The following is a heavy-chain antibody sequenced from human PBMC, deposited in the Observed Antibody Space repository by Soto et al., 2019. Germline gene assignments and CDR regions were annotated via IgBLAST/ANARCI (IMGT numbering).Heavy chain of an antibody. CDR1: GFTFSSYG. CDR3: ALEGYSTPNYGMDV. CDR2: IWYDGSNK. V-gene: IGHV3-33*01. J-gene: IGHJ6*02. D-gene: IGHD6-13*01. Sequence: GGSLRLSCAASGFTFSSYGMHWVRQAPGKGLEWVAVIWYDGSNKYYADSVKGRFTISRDNSKNTLYLQMNSLRAEDTAVYYCALEGYSTPNYGMDVWGQGTTVTVSS.